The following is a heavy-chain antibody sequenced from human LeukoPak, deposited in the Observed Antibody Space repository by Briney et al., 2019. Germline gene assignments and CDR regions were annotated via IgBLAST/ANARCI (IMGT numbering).Heavy chain of an antibody. CDR3: TTEYRDSSGWYGAFDI. CDR1: GFISTNAW. Sequence: GGSLRLSCAASGFISTNAWMSWVRQAPGKGLEWVGRIKSKTDGGATDFAAPVKGRFTISRDDSKNTLYLQMNSLKIEDTAVYYCTTEYRDSSGWYGAFDIWGQGTMATVSS. D-gene: IGHD6-19*01. J-gene: IGHJ3*02. V-gene: IGHV3-15*01. CDR2: IKSKTDGGAT.